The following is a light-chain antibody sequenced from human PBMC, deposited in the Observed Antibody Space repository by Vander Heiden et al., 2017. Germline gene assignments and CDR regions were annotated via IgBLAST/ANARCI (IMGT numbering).Light chain of an antibody. Sequence: QSVLTQPPSASGTPGQRVTISCSGSSSNIGSNYVYWYQQLPGTAPKLLIYRNNPRPSGVPHRFSGSQSCTSASLAISGLRSEDEAAYYCASWDDSLSGVLFGGGTKLTVL. CDR2: RNN. CDR1: SSNIGSNY. CDR3: ASWDDSLSGVL. J-gene: IGLJ2*01. V-gene: IGLV1-47*01.